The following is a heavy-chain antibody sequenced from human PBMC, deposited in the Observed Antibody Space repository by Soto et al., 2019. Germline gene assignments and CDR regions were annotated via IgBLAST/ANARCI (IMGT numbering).Heavy chain of an antibody. CDR2: VYGDGDK. D-gene: IGHD3-16*01. J-gene: IGHJ3*01. V-gene: IGHV2-5*02. CDR1: GISLTTSGEG. CDR3: AHNIGGDYVYGFDF. Sequence: QIALKESGPTLVKPTQPLTLTCTFSGISLTTSGEGVGWVRQPPGKGLEWVALVYGDGDKRYLTSLKSRLTITMDTYKNQVVLTMTNMDPLDTGTYFCAHNIGGDYVYGFDFWGQGTKVTVSS.